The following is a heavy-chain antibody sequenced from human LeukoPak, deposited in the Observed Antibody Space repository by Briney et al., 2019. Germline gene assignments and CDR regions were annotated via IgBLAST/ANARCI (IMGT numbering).Heavy chain of an antibody. CDR1: GHTFTEYY. Sequence: ASVKVSCKSSGHTFTEYYVHWVRQAPGLGLEWLGWIHPGTGNPNYAQKFQGRVTISRDTSINTAYMELIRLKSDDTAVYYCASYASGYNWLKVWGQGTLVTASS. CDR3: ASYASGYNWLKV. J-gene: IGHJ4*02. V-gene: IGHV1-2*02. CDR2: IHPGTGNP. D-gene: IGHD1-1*01.